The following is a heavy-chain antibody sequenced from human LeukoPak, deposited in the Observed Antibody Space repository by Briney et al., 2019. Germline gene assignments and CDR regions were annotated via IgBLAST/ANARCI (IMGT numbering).Heavy chain of an antibody. CDR1: GFNFRDYA. V-gene: IGHV3-23*01. D-gene: IGHD2/OR15-2a*01. J-gene: IGHJ4*02. CDR2: ISDSGLST. Sequence: GGSLRLSCTASGFNFRDYAMTWVRQSPGKGLEWVSTISDSGLSTYYADSVKGRFTISRDNSKNTVFLQMNSLTAEDTAMFYCARDLGFSRNRYFDYWGQGTLVTVSS. CDR3: ARDLGFSRNRYFDY.